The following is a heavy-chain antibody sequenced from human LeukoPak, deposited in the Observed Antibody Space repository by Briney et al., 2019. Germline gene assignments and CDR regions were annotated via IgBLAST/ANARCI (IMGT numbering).Heavy chain of an antibody. CDR2: RSSDGSHE. Sequence: GGSLRLSCAASGFTFSSFAMHWVRQAPGKGLEWVAVRSSDGSHEYYADSVKGRFAISRDNAKNSLYLRMNSLRAEDTAVYYCAELGITMIGGVWGKGTTVTISS. J-gene: IGHJ6*04. V-gene: IGHV3-30*09. CDR3: AELGITMIGGV. CDR1: GFTFSSFA. D-gene: IGHD3-10*02.